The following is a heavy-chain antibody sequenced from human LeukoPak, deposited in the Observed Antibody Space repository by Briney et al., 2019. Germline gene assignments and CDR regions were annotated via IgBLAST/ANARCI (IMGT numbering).Heavy chain of an antibody. CDR3: ARGGGYSYGYFSSPFDY. D-gene: IGHD5-18*01. Sequence: SEPLPLTCAVYGGSFSGYYWSWIRQPPGKGLEWIGEINHSGSTNYNPSLKSRVTISVDTSKNQFSLKLSSVTAADTAVYYCARGGGYSYGYFSSPFDYWGQGTLVTVSS. CDR1: GGSFSGYY. CDR2: INHSGST. V-gene: IGHV4-34*01. J-gene: IGHJ4*02.